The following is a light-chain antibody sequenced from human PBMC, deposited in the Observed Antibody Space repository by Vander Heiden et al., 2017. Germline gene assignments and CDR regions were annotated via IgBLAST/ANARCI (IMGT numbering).Light chain of an antibody. CDR2: DAS. V-gene: IGKV3-11*01. J-gene: IGKJ4*01. CDR3: QQRGNWPLT. Sequence: EIVLTQSPATLSLSPGERATLSCRASQSVSGFLAWYRQKPVQAPRLLIYDASKRATGIPARFSGSGSGTDFTLTISSLEPEDFAVYYCQQRGNWPLTFGGGTKVEIK. CDR1: QSVSGF.